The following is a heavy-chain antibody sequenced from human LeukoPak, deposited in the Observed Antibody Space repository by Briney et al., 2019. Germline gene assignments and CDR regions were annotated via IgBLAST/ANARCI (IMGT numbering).Heavy chain of an antibody. CDR2: ISDDGSNK. CDR3: AKDQILEAFDY. CDR1: GFTFSSYG. Sequence: PGGSLRLSCAASGFTFSSYGMHWVRQAPGKGLEWVAVISDDGSNKYYADSVKGRFTISRDNSKNTLYLQMNSLRAEDTAVYYCAKDQILEAFDYWGQGTLVTVSS. J-gene: IGHJ4*02. V-gene: IGHV3-30*18.